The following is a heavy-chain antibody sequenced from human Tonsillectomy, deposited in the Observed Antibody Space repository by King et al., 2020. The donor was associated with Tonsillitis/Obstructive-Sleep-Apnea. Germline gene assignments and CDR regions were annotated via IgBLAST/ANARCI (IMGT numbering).Heavy chain of an antibody. Sequence: VQLVESGGGLVQPGGSLRTSCAVSGFTFSSYAMSWVRQAPGKGLEWVSAISDSGVGTHYADSVKGRFTISRDNSKNTLYLQMNSLRVEDTAVYYCAGEPAGADYYYMDVWGKGTTVTVSS. CDR1: GFTFSSYA. J-gene: IGHJ6*03. CDR2: ISDSGVGT. V-gene: IGHV3-23*04. D-gene: IGHD6-19*01. CDR3: AGEPAGADYYYMDV.